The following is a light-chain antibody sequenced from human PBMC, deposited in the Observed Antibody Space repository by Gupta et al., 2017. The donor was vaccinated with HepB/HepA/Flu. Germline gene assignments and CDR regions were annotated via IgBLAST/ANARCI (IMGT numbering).Light chain of an antibody. CDR3: AAWDDSRSGRV. V-gene: IGLV1-47*01. CDR1: SSNIGSNY. Sequence: QSVLTQPPSASGTPGQRVTISCSGSSSNIGSNYVYWYQQLPGTAPKLLIYRNNQRPSGVPDRFSGSKSGTSASLAISGLRSEDDADYYCAAWDDSRSGRVFGGGTKLTVL. J-gene: IGLJ2*01. CDR2: RNN.